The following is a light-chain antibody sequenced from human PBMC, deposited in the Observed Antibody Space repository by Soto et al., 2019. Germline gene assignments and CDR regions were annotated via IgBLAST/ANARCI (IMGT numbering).Light chain of an antibody. Sequence: QSVLTQPPSVSGAPGQRVTISRTGSGSNIGAGYDVHWYQQLPGTAPKLLIYCNSNRPSGVPDRYSGSKSGTSASLAITGLQAEDEGDYYCQSYDSSLSGYGFGTGTKVTVL. CDR3: QSYDSSLSGYG. V-gene: IGLV1-40*01. CDR1: GSNIGAGYD. J-gene: IGLJ1*01. CDR2: CNS.